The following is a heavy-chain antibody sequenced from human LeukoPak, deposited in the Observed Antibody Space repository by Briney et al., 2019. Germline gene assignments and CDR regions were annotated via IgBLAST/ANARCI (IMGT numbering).Heavy chain of an antibody. J-gene: IGHJ4*02. CDR3: ARGRFLEWSPLDY. Sequence: PSQTLSLTRTVSGGSISSGDYYWSWIRQPPGKGLEWIGYIYYSGSTYYNPSLKSRVTISVDTSKNQFSLKLSSVTAADTAVYYCARGRFLEWSPLDYWGQGTLVTVSS. CDR1: GGSISSGDYY. CDR2: IYYSGST. D-gene: IGHD3-3*01. V-gene: IGHV4-30-4*08.